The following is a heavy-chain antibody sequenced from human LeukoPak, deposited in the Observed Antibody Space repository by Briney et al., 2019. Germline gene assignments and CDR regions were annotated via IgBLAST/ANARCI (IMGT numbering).Heavy chain of an antibody. CDR3: ATSTYSSSPS. J-gene: IGHJ5*02. D-gene: IGHD6-6*01. V-gene: IGHV3-7*01. CDR1: GSTFRNYW. Sequence: GGSLRLSCAVSGSTFRNYWMIWVRQAPGKGLEWVANINEDGSKKYYVGSVEGRFTISRDDAKNSLFLQMNSLRDEDTGVYYCATSTYSSSPSWGQGTLVSVSS. CDR2: INEDGSKK.